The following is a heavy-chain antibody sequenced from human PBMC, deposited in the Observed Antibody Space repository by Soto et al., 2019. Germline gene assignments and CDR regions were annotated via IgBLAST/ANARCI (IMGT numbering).Heavy chain of an antibody. CDR3: ARDRFVVVAAPPVWFDP. CDR1: RYTFTGYY. Sequence: GASVPVYCQASRYTFTGYYMHCVRSAPGQGRRGMGWINPNSGGTNYEQKFQGRVTMTRATAISTAYMALSMLRPDDTAVYYCARDRFVVVAAPPVWFDPWGQGTLVTVSS. V-gene: IGHV1-2*02. J-gene: IGHJ5*02. D-gene: IGHD2-15*01. CDR2: INPNSGGT.